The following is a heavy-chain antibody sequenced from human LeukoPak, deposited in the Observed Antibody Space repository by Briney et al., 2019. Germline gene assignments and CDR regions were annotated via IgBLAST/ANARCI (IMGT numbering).Heavy chain of an antibody. CDR3: ARGRVGAPFDY. V-gene: IGHV1-18*01. Sequence: ASVKVSCKASGYTFTSYGISWGRPAPGQGLEWMGWISAYNGNTNYTQKLQGRVTMTTDTSTSTAYMELRSLRSDDTAVYYCARGRVGAPFDYWGQGTLVTVSS. CDR2: ISAYNGNT. J-gene: IGHJ4*02. D-gene: IGHD1-26*01. CDR1: GYTFTSYG.